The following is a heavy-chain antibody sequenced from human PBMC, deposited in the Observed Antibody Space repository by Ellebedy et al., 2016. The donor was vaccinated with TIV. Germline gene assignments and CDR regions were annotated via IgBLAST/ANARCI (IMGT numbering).Heavy chain of an antibody. CDR2: INHSGST. D-gene: IGHD3-10*01. V-gene: IGHV4-39*07. CDR1: GGSISSSSYY. J-gene: IGHJ6*03. CDR3: ARGVSLWFGELSFIYYYYYMDV. Sequence: SETLSLXXTVSGGSISSSSYYWGWIRQPPGKGLEWIGEINHSGSTNYNPSLKSRVTISVDTSKNQFSLKLSSVTAADTAVYYCARGVSLWFGELSFIYYYYYMDVWGKGTTVTVSS.